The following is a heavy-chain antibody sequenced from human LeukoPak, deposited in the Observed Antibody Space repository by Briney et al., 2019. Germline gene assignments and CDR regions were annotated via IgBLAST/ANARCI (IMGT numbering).Heavy chain of an antibody. D-gene: IGHD6-13*01. V-gene: IGHV3-30*04. CDR2: ISYDGSNK. J-gene: IGHJ6*03. CDR3: AKDIRYSSSSSYYMDV. Sequence: GGSLRLSCAASGFTFSSYAMHWVRQAPGKGLEWVAVISYDGSNKYYADSVKGRFTISRDNSKNTLYLQMNSLRAEDTAVYYCAKDIRYSSSSSYYMDVWGKGTTVTVSS. CDR1: GFTFSSYA.